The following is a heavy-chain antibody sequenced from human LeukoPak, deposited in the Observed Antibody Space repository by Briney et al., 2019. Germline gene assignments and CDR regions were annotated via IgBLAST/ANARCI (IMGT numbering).Heavy chain of an antibody. J-gene: IGHJ5*02. CDR2: INSDGSST. Sequence: GGSLRLSCAASGITISSHWMHWVRQVPGKGLVWVSRINSDGSSTNYADSVKGRLTISRDNAKNTLYLQMNSLRAEDTAVYYCARGRGPYGWFDPWGQGTLVTVSS. D-gene: IGHD3-10*01. CDR3: ARGRGPYGWFDP. CDR1: GITISSHW. V-gene: IGHV3-74*01.